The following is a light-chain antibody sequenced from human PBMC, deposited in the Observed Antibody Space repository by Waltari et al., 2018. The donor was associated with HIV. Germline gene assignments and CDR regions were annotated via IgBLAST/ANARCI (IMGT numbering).Light chain of an antibody. V-gene: IGLV2-23*02. CDR1: NRDIGKYNL. J-gene: IGLJ1*01. Sequence: QSALTQPASVSGSPGQSITISCTGTNRDIGKYNLVPWYQQHPGKVPKVLIFEVPTRPSGISHRFSGSKSDNTASLTISGLQAEDEADYYCSSYATGNTYVFGTGTSVTVL. CDR3: SSYATGNTYV. CDR2: EVP.